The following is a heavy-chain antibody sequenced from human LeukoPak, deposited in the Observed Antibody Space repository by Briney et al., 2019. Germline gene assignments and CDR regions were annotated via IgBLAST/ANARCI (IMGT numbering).Heavy chain of an antibody. J-gene: IGHJ4*02. CDR3: AKAPRATYYFDY. CDR2: IRYDGSNK. D-gene: IGHD1-26*01. V-gene: IGHV3-30*02. CDR1: GFTFSSHG. Sequence: GGSLRLSCAASGFTFSSHGMHWVRQAPGKGLEWVAFIRYDGSNKYYADSVKGRFTISRDNSKNTLYLQMNSLRAEDTAVYYCAKAPRATYYFDYWGQGTLVTVS.